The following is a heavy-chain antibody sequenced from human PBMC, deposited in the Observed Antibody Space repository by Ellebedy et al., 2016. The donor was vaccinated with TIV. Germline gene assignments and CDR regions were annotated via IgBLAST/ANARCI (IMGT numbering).Heavy chain of an antibody. CDR3: ARDFNYEGDYIEGWFDP. J-gene: IGHJ5*02. CDR2: ISNNADAT. V-gene: IGHV3-23*01. Sequence: GESLKISCAASGFTFSSHAMSWVRQAPGKGLEWVSVISNNADATYYADPVKGRFTISRDNSKNTMYLQMNSLRAEDTAVYYCARDFNYEGDYIEGWFDPWGQGTLVTVSS. CDR1: GFTFSSHA. D-gene: IGHD4-17*01.